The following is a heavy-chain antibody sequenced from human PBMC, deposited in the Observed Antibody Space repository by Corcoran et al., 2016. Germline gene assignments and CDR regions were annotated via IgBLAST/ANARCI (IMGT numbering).Heavy chain of an antibody. J-gene: IGHJ6*02. CDR1: GFTFGDYA. D-gene: IGHD2-2*01. Sequence: EVQLVESGGGLVQPGRSLRLSCTASGFTFGDYAMSWFRQAPGKGLEWVGFIRSKAYGGTTEYAASVKGRFTISRDDSKSIAYLQMNSLKTEDTAVYYCTSPLVVVVVPYPYGMDVWGQGTTVTVSS. V-gene: IGHV3-49*03. CDR3: TSPLVVVVVPYPYGMDV. CDR2: IRSKAYGGTT.